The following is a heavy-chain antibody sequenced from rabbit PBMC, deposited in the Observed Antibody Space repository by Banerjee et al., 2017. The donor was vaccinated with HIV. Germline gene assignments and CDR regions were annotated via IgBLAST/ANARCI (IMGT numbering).Heavy chain of an antibody. CDR3: ARDLAGVIGWNFNL. Sequence: QEQLEESGGDLVKPGASLTLTCTASGFSFSSNYYMCWVRQAPGKGLEWIGCIYTSTSGSTWYASWVNGRFTISKTSSTTVTLQMTSLTAADTATYFCARDLAGVIGWNFNLWGPGTLVTVS. D-gene: IGHD4-1*01. CDR2: IYTSTSGST. V-gene: IGHV1S45*01. CDR1: GFSFSSNYY. J-gene: IGHJ4*01.